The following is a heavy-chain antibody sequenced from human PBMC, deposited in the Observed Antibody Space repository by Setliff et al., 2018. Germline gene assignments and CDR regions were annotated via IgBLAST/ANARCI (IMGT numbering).Heavy chain of an antibody. Sequence: SETLSLTCAVYGGSFSGYYWGWIRQPPGKGLEWIGEINHSGSTNYNPSLKSRVTISVDTSKNQFSLKLSSVTAADTAVYYCARLPSKRIHYNFWSGSYNWFDPWGQGTLVTVSS. V-gene: IGHV4-34*01. CDR3: ARLPSKRIHYNFWSGSYNWFDP. CDR1: GGSFSGYY. CDR2: INHSGST. D-gene: IGHD3-3*01. J-gene: IGHJ5*02.